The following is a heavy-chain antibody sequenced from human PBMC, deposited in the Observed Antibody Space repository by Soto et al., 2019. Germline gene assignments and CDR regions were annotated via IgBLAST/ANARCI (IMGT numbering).Heavy chain of an antibody. J-gene: IGHJ6*02. CDR1: GFTFSSYW. CDR2: INSDGSTT. V-gene: IGHV3-74*01. CDR3: ARVVYGMDV. Sequence: GGSLRLSCVASGFTFSSYWMHWVRQVPGKGLVWVSRINSDGSTTNYADSVKGRFTISRDNAKNTLYLQMNSLRAEDTAVYYCARVVYGMDVWGQGTTVTVSS.